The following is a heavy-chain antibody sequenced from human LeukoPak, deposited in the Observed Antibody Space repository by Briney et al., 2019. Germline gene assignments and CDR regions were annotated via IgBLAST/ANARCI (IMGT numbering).Heavy chain of an antibody. J-gene: IGHJ4*02. D-gene: IGHD5-24*01. Sequence: GASVTVSCKASGYTFTGYYMHWLRQAPGQGLEWMGRINPNSGGTNYAQKFQGRVTMTRDTSISTAYMELSRLRSDDTAVYYCARDNQGGRDGYNWVYWGQGTLVTVSS. V-gene: IGHV1-2*06. CDR1: GYTFTGYY. CDR2: INPNSGGT. CDR3: ARDNQGGRDGYNWVY.